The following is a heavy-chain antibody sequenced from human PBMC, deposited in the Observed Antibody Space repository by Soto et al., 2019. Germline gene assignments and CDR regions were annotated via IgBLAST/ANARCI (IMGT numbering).Heavy chain of an antibody. CDR3: AHSKYSRSSFDF. Sequence: QITLKESGPTLVKPTQTLTLTCTFSGFSLSTSDVGVGWIRQPPGKALEWLALIYWDDDKRYSPSLKSRLTITKDTSKHQVVLTMTNVDPMDNATYFCAHSKYSRSSFDFWGQGTLVTVSS. D-gene: IGHD6-6*01. J-gene: IGHJ4*02. CDR2: IYWDDDK. CDR1: GFSLSTSDVG. V-gene: IGHV2-5*02.